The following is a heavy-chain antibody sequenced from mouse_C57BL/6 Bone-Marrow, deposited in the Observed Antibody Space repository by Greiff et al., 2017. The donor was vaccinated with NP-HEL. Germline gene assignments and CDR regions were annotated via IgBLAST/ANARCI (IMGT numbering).Heavy chain of an antibody. D-gene: IGHD2-4*01. CDR2: ISYSGST. J-gene: IGHJ4*01. V-gene: IGHV3-8*01. CDR1: GYSITSYY. Sequence: EVMLVESGPGLAKPSQTLSLTCSVTGYSITSYYWNWIRKFPGNKLEYMGYISYSGSTYYNPSLNSRISITRATSKNQYYLQMNAVTTEDTATYYCARRRYDSSGAMDYWGQGTSVTVSS. CDR3: ARRRYDSSGAMDY.